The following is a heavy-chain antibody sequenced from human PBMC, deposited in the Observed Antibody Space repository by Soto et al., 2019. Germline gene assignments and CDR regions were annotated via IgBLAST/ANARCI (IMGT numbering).Heavy chain of an antibody. CDR3: ARDFIGEYCSSTSCYVYYYYYGMDV. J-gene: IGHJ6*02. CDR1: GFTFSSYA. CDR2: ISYDGSNK. Sequence: QVQLVESGGGVVQPGRSPRLSCAASGFTFSSYAMHWVRQAPGKGLEWVAVISYDGSNKYYADSVKGRFTISRDNSKNTLYLQMNSLRAEDTAVYYCARDFIGEYCSSTSCYVYYYYYGMDVWGQGTTVTVSS. V-gene: IGHV3-30-3*01. D-gene: IGHD2-2*01.